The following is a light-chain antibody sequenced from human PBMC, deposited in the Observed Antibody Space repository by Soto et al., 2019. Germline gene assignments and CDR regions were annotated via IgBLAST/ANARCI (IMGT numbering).Light chain of an antibody. CDR3: QQLNSFPIP. Sequence: IQLTQSPSSLSASVGDRVTISCRASQGIANFLAWYQQKPGKAPKLLIYGASTLQSGVPWRFSGSGSGTDFTLPISSLQPEDFATYYCQQLNSFPIPFGPGTKVDIK. J-gene: IGKJ3*01. V-gene: IGKV1-9*01. CDR2: GAS. CDR1: QGIANF.